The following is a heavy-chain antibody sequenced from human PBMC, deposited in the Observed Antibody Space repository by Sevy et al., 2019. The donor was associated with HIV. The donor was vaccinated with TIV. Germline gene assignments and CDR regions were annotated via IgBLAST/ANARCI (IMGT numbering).Heavy chain of an antibody. CDR1: GYTFTGYY. D-gene: IGHD6-19*01. V-gene: IGHV1-2*02. J-gene: IGHJ5*02. CDR3: ARGPVAGTNWFDP. Sequence: ASVKVSCKASGYTFTGYYIHWVRQAPGQGLEWMGWINPNSGGTNYAQKFQGRVTMTRDTSISTAYMELSRPTSDDTAVYYCARGPVAGTNWFDPWGQGTLVTVSS. CDR2: INPNSGGT.